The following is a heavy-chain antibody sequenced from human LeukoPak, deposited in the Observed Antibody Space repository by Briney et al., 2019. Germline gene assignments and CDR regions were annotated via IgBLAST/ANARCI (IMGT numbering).Heavy chain of an antibody. Sequence: GGSLRLSCAASGFSVSSSYMYWVRQAPGKGLEWVSFFYRGDSTYYAESVRGRFTISIDNSKNTLYLLMNSLIPEDTAVYYCAREVVSIPSYFDSWGQGTLVTVSS. V-gene: IGHV3-53*01. J-gene: IGHJ4*02. CDR1: GFSVSSSY. D-gene: IGHD2-21*01. CDR2: FYRGDST. CDR3: AREVVSIPSYFDS.